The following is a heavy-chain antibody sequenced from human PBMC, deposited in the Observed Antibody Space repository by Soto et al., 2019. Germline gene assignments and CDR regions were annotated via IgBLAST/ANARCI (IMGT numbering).Heavy chain of an antibody. D-gene: IGHD2-15*01. CDR1: GYTLTSYG. J-gene: IGHJ6*02. V-gene: IGHV1-18*01. CDR2: ISAYNGNT. Sequence: ASVKVACKASGYTLTSYGTSWVRQAPGQGLEWMGWISAYNGNTNYAQKLQGRVTMTTDTSTSTAYMELRSLRSVDTTVYYCARDQLYCSGGSCYYLGSYYYYYGMDVWGQGPTVTVSS. CDR3: ARDQLYCSGGSCYYLGSYYYYYGMDV.